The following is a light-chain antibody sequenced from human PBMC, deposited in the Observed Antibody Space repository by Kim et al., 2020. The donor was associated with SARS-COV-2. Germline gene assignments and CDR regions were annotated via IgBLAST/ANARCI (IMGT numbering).Light chain of an antibody. CDR2: QDS. V-gene: IGLV3-1*01. Sequence: SYELTQPPSVSVSPGQTASITCSGDKLGDKYACWYQQKPGQSPVLVIYQDSKRPSGIPERFSGSNSGNTATLTISGTQAMDEADYYCQAWDSRKEVFGGGTQLTVL. CDR3: QAWDSRKEV. CDR1: KLGDKY. J-gene: IGLJ2*01.